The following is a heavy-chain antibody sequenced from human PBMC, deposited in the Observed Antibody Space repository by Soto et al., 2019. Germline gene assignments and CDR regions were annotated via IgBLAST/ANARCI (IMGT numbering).Heavy chain of an antibody. CDR3: ARTSIPSQPKGLDV. CDR2: INGGSGKV. D-gene: IGHD2-2*02. V-gene: IGHV1-3*01. CDR1: GYSFTTYG. J-gene: IGHJ6*02. Sequence: QVQLVQSGAEVKKPGASVKVSCKSSGYSFTTYGIHWLRHAPGQSLEWMGWINGGSGKVTYSQRFQDRVTISRDTSASTDYLEVSGLTFEDTAVYRCARTSIPSQPKGLDVWGQGTAVIVSS.